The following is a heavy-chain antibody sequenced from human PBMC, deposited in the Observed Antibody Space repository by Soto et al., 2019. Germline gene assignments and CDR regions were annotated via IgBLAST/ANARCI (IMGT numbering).Heavy chain of an antibody. CDR1: GGSISSYY. J-gene: IGHJ6*02. Sequence: SETLSLTCTVSGGSISSYYWSWIRQPPGKGLEWIGYIYYSGSTNYNPSLKSRVTISVDTSKNQFSLKLSSVTAADTAVYYCARDRDYYSYGIDVWGQGTTVTV. D-gene: IGHD3-10*01. CDR2: IYYSGST. V-gene: IGHV4-59*01. CDR3: ARDRDYYSYGIDV.